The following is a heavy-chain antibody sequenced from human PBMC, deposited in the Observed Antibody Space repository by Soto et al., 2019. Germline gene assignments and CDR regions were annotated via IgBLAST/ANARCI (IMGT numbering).Heavy chain of an antibody. J-gene: IGHJ3*02. V-gene: IGHV4-30-4*01. D-gene: IGHD6-25*01. Sequence: SETLSLTCTVSGGPISSGDYYWSWIRQPPGKGLEWIGYIYYSGSTYYNPSLKSRVTISVDTSKNQFSLKLSSVTSADTAVYYCARIGAAAALKENDAFGIWGQGTWVTVSS. CDR2: IYYSGST. CDR1: GGPISSGDYY. CDR3: ARIGAAAALKENDAFGI.